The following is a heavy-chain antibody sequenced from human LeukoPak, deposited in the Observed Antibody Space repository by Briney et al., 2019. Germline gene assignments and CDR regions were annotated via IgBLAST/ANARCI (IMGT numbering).Heavy chain of an antibody. V-gene: IGHV4-34*01. J-gene: IGHJ5*02. D-gene: IGHD1-1*01. CDR2: INHSGST. CDR3: ARGGELVSPYNWFDP. Sequence: SETLSLTCAVYGGSFSGYYWSWIRQPPGKGLEWIGEINHSGSTNNNPSLKSRVTISVDTSKNQFSLKLSSVTAADTAVYYCARGGELVSPYNWFDPWGQGTLVTVSS. CDR1: GGSFSGYY.